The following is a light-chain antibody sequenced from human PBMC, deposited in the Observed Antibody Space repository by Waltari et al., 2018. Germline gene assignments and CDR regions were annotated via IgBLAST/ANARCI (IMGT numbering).Light chain of an antibody. J-gene: IGKJ4*01. Sequence: DIVMTQSPATLSVFPGERATLSCRASQSINSNVAWYQQKPGQAPRLLIYGAATRATGIPARFSGSGSGTEFTLTINSLQSEDFAVYSCQQYNNWRSTFGGGTKVEIK. CDR2: GAA. V-gene: IGKV3-15*01. CDR1: QSINSN. CDR3: QQYNNWRST.